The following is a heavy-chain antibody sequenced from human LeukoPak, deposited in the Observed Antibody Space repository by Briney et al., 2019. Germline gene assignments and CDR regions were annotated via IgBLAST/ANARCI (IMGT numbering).Heavy chain of an antibody. CDR1: GFTFSSYG. Sequence: GRSLRLSCAASGFTFSSYGMHWVRQAPGKGLEWVAVISYDGSNKYYADSVKGRFTISRDNSKNTLYLQMNSLRAEDTAVYYCAKDRSVLRYFDWFRAPDYYYYGMDVWGQGTTVTVSS. J-gene: IGHJ6*02. CDR3: AKDRSVLRYFDWFRAPDYYYYGMDV. CDR2: ISYDGSNK. V-gene: IGHV3-30*18. D-gene: IGHD3-9*01.